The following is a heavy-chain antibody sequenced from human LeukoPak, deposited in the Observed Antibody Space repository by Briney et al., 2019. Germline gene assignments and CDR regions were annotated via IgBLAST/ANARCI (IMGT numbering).Heavy chain of an antibody. J-gene: IGHJ6*02. CDR2: IYYSGST. V-gene: IGHV4-59*08. Sequence: PSETLSLTCTVFGGSISSYYWSWIRQPPGKGLEWIGYIYYSGSTNYNPSLKSRVTISVDTSKNQFSLKLSSVTAADTAVYYCARQEGIAAAGYYYYYGMDVWGQGTTVTVSS. CDR1: GGSISSYY. CDR3: ARQEGIAAAGYYYYYGMDV. D-gene: IGHD6-13*01.